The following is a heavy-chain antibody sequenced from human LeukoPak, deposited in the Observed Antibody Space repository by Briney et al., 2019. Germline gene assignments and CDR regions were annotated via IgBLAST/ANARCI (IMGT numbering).Heavy chain of an antibody. CDR3: AKARTLIAY. CDR2: ISGSGGTT. CDR1: GFTFSSYA. V-gene: IGHV3-23*01. J-gene: IGHJ4*02. D-gene: IGHD3-16*01. Sequence: GGSLGLSCAASGFTFSSYAMSWVRQAPGKGLECVSAISGSGGTTYSADSVKGRITISRDNSKTPQFLQMNRLLAEKTADYYCAKARTLIAYWGQGTLVTVSS.